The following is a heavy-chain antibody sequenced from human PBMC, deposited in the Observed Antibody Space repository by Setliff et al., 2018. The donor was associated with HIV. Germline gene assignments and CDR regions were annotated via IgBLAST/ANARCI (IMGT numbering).Heavy chain of an antibody. CDR2: TRSVSDGGRT. CDR1: GFNFSTHT. V-gene: IGHV3-15*01. CDR3: TTDPAVD. J-gene: IGHJ1*01. D-gene: IGHD2-2*01. Sequence: GGSLRLSCEASGFNFSTHTMNWIRQAPGKGLEWVGRTRSVSDGGRTDYAAPVKGRFTISRDDSKNTLYLQMNSLKIEDTAVYYCTTDPAVDWGQGTLVTVSS.